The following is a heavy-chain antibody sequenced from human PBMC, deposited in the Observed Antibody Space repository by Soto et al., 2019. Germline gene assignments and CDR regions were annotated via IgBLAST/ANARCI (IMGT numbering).Heavy chain of an antibody. CDR1: GFTFSSYA. CDR3: ARAPTTVTTSYYFDY. V-gene: IGHV3-30-3*01. J-gene: IGHJ4*02. D-gene: IGHD4-17*01. Sequence: QVQLVESGGGVVQPGRSLRLSCAASGFTFSSYAMHWVRQAPGKGLEWVAVISYDGSNKYYADSVKGRFTISRDNSKKPLYLPMNSLRAEETAVYYCARAPTTVTTSYYFDYWGQGTLVTVSS. CDR2: ISYDGSNK.